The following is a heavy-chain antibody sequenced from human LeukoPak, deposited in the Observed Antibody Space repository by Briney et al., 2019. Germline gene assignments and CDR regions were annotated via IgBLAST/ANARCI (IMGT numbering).Heavy chain of an antibody. CDR2: INPSGGST. J-gene: IGHJ4*02. Sequence: ASVKVSSRAFGYTLTSNYMHWVRQAPGQGLEWMGIINPSGGSTSYAQKFQGRVTMARDTSTSTVYMELSSLRSEDTAVYYCARGPPCSYDQPLRDWGQGTLLTVSS. V-gene: IGHV1-46*01. CDR3: ARGPPCSYDQPLRD. D-gene: IGHD5-18*01. CDR1: GYTLTSNY.